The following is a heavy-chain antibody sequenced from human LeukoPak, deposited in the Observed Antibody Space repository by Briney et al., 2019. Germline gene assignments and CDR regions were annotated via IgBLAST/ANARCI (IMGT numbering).Heavy chain of an antibody. V-gene: IGHV4-34*01. CDR3: ARPQRGVYDFGV. CDR1: GGSFSGYY. D-gene: IGHD3-3*01. Sequence: SETLSLTCAVYGGSFSGYYWSWIRQPPGKGLEWIGEINHSGTTNYNPSLKSRVTMSVDTSKKQFSLKLTSVTVADTAVYYCARPQRGVYDFGVWGQGTTVTVSS. J-gene: IGHJ6*02. CDR2: INHSGTT.